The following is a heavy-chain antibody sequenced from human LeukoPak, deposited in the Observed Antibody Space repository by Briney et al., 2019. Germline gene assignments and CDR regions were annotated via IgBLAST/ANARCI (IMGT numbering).Heavy chain of an antibody. CDR2: IYSGGST. CDR1: GYIVSGKY. V-gene: IGHV3-53*01. J-gene: IGHJ4*02. CDR3: TTGWQWLVLGIDY. Sequence: GGSLRLSCSVSGYIVSGKYMGWVRQAPGKGLEYVSVIYSGGSTYYIDSVKGRFTISRDNSKNTLYLQMNSLKTEDTAVYYCTTGWQWLVLGIDYWGQGTLVTVSS. D-gene: IGHD6-19*01.